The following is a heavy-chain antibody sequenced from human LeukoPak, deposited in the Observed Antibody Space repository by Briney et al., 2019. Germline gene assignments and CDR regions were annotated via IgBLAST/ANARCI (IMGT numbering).Heavy chain of an antibody. CDR2: IYSGGIT. CDR1: GFTVSSNY. D-gene: IGHD2-15*01. J-gene: IGHJ5*02. Sequence: GGSLRLSCAASGFTVSSNYMSWVRQAPGKGPEWVSVIYSGGITYYADSVKGRFTISRDNSKNTVYLQMNSLRAEDTAVYYCARDRYCSGGSCPNHWGQGTLVTVSS. V-gene: IGHV3-66*01. CDR3: ARDRYCSGGSCPNH.